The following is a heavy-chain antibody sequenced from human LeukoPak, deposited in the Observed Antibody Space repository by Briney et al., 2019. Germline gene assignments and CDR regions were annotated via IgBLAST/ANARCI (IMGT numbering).Heavy chain of an antibody. J-gene: IGHJ4*02. CDR1: GFIFSGYV. CDR3: ARAVTVVRGAYGVYFDF. D-gene: IGHD3-10*01. V-gene: IGHV3-64*01. CDR2: ISGNGGST. Sequence: GGSLRLSCAASGFIFSGYVMHWVRQAPGKGLEYVSAISGNGGSTYYSNSVKGRFTISRDNSKNMLYLQMGSLRAEDMAVYYCARAVTVVRGAYGVYFDFWGQGTLVTVSS.